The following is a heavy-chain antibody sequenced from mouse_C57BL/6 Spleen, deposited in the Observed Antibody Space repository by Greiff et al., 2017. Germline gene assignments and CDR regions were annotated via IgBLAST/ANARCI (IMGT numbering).Heavy chain of an antibody. V-gene: IGHV1-69*01. CDR3: ARREDSSGYGYFDY. J-gene: IGHJ2*01. CDR2: IGPSDSYT. Sequence: VQLQQPGAELVMPGASVKLSCKASGYTFTSYWMHWVKQRPGQGLEWIGEIGPSDSYTNYNQKFKGKSTLTVDKSSSTAYMQLSSLTSEDSAVYYCARREDSSGYGYFDYWGQGTTLTVSS. CDR1: GYTFTSYW. D-gene: IGHD3-2*02.